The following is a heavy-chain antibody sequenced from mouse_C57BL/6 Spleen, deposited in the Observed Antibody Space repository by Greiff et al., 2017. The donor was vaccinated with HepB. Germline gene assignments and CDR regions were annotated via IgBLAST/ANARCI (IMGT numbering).Heavy chain of an antibody. CDR3: ARGDYDGGVDY. V-gene: IGHV3-6*01. D-gene: IGHD2-4*01. Sequence: EESGPGLVKPSQSLSLTCSVTGYSITSGYFWNWIRQFPGNKLEWMGYISYDGRNNYNPPLKNRISITRDTAKNQFLLKLNSVNTEDTATYCYARGDYDGGVDYWGQGTSVTVSA. J-gene: IGHJ4*01. CDR2: ISYDGRN. CDR1: GYSITSGYF.